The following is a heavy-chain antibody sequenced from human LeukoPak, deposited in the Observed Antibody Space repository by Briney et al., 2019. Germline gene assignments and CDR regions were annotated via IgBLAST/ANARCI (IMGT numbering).Heavy chain of an antibody. CDR1: GGSISSSNW. CDR3: ARYCGGDCYSRGNWHGPYYFDY. V-gene: IGHV4-4*02. D-gene: IGHD2-21*02. J-gene: IGHJ4*02. Sequence: SETLSLTCAVSGGSISSSNWWSWVRQPPGKGLEWIGEIYHSGSTNYNPSLKSRVTISVDKSKNQFSLKLSSVTAADTAVYYCARYCGGDCYSRGNWHGPYYFDYWGQGTLVTVSS. CDR2: IYHSGST.